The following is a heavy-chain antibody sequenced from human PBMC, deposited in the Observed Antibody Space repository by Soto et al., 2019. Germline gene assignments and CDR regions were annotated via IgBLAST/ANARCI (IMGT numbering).Heavy chain of an antibody. CDR2: IIPIFGTA. Sequence: VASVKVSCKASGGTFSSYAISWVRQAPGQGLEWMGGIIPIFGTANYAQKFQGRVTITADESTRTAYMELSSLRSEDTAVYYCAGGDDSSGYLDYWGQGTLVIVSS. V-gene: IGHV1-69*13. J-gene: IGHJ4*02. CDR3: AGGDDSSGYLDY. D-gene: IGHD3-22*01. CDR1: GGTFSSYA.